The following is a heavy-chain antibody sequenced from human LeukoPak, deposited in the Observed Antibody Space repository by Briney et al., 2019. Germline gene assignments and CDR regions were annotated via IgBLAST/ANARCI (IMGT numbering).Heavy chain of an antibody. CDR1: GYSISSDYY. CDR2: IYHSGST. D-gene: IGHD6-19*01. Sequence: SETLSLTCTVSGYSISSDYYWGWIRQPPGKGLEWIGSIYHSGSTYYNPSLKSRVTISVDTSKNQFSLKLSSVTAADTAVYYCASGWYSGYYYYYMDVWGKGTTVTISS. J-gene: IGHJ6*03. CDR3: ASGWYSGYYYYYMDV. V-gene: IGHV4-38-2*02.